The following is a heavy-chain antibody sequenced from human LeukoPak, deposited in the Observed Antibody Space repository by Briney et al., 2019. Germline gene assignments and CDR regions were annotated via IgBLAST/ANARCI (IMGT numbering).Heavy chain of an antibody. CDR1: GYSISSGYY. CDR2: IYHSGSN. J-gene: IGHJ5*02. Sequence: SETLSLTCTVSGYSISSGYYWGWIRQPPGKGLEWIASIYHSGSNYYNPSLKSRVTMSVDTSKNQFSLKLSSVTAADTAVYYCARVSSSYQLLRDYWFDPWGQGTLVTVSS. CDR3: ARVSSSYQLLRDYWFDP. V-gene: IGHV4-38-2*02. D-gene: IGHD2-2*01.